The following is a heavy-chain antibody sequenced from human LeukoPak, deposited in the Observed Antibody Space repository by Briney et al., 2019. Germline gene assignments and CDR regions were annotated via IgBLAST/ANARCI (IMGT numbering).Heavy chain of an antibody. V-gene: IGHV4-34*01. CDR3: ARSNKAAAVKD. Sequence: SETLSLTCAVYGGSLIDHYWNWIRQPPGKGLEWIGEINHSGITKYNPSLKSRVTISVDTSKNQFSLNLNSVTAADPAVYYCARSNKAAAVKDWGQGTLVTLLS. D-gene: IGHD6-13*01. CDR1: GGSLIDHY. J-gene: IGHJ1*01. CDR2: INHSGIT.